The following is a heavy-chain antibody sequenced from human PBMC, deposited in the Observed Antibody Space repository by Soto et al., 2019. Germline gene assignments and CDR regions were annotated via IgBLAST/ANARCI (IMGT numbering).Heavy chain of an antibody. J-gene: IGHJ4*02. Sequence: GSLRLSCTASGFTFSIYGIHWVRQAPGKGLEWVANIWSDGRNQYYADSVKGRFTISRDNSRNTLYLQMNSLRAEDTAVYYCARDSKSYYFDYWGQGTLVTVYS. V-gene: IGHV3-33*01. CDR1: GFTFSIYG. CDR3: ARDSKSYYFDY. CDR2: IWSDGRNQ.